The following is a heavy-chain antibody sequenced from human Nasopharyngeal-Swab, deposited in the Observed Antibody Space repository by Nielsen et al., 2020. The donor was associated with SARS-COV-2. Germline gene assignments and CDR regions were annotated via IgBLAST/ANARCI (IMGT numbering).Heavy chain of an antibody. CDR3: ARGMGSDYVWGSYRYEDYFDY. CDR2: IYPSGST. CDR1: GGSISSYY. J-gene: IGHJ4*02. D-gene: IGHD3-16*02. V-gene: IGHV4-4*07. Sequence: SETLSLTCTVSGGSISSYYWSWIRQPAGKGLEWIGRIYPSGSTNYNPSLKSRVTMSVDTSKNQFSLKLSSVTAADTAVYYCARGMGSDYVWGSYRYEDYFDYWGQGTLVTVSS.